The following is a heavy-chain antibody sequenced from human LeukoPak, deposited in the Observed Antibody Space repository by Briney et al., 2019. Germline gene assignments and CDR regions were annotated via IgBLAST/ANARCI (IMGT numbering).Heavy chain of an antibody. CDR3: ASPGPQGDIVVVPAATPYYYYGMDV. V-gene: IGHV3-21*01. Sequence: GGSLRLSCAASRFTFSSYAMSWVRQAPGKGLEWVSSISSSSSYIYYADSVKGRFTISRDNAKNSLYLQMNSLRAEDTAVYYCASPGPQGDIVVVPAATPYYYYGMDVWGQGTTVTVSS. CDR1: RFTFSSYA. D-gene: IGHD2-2*01. J-gene: IGHJ6*02. CDR2: ISSSSSYI.